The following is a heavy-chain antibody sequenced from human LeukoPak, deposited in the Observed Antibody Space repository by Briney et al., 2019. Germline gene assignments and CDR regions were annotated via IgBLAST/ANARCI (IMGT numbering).Heavy chain of an antibody. D-gene: IGHD4-11*01. Sequence: SETLSLTCTVSGGSISSYYWSWIRQPPGKGLEWIGYIYHSGSTYYNPSLKSRVTISVDRSKNQFSLKLSSVTAADTAVYYCARVLLPDDYSNYEPTDYWGQGTLVTVSS. V-gene: IGHV4-59*12. J-gene: IGHJ4*02. CDR2: IYHSGST. CDR1: GGSISSYY. CDR3: ARVLLPDDYSNYEPTDY.